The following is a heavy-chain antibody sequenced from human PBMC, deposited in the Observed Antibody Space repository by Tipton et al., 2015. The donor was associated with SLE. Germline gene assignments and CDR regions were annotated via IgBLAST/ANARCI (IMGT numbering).Heavy chain of an antibody. J-gene: IGHJ4*02. CDR1: GGSISSYY. D-gene: IGHD3-22*01. CDR3: ARGGIYHDYSGNFDF. V-gene: IGHV4-59*01. Sequence: TLSLTCTVSGGSISSYYWSWIRQPPGKPLEWIGYVYYGGSTKYNPSLKSRVTISVDTSKNQFSLKLSSVTAADTAIYYCARGGIYHDYSGNFDFWGQGTLVTASS. CDR2: VYYGGST.